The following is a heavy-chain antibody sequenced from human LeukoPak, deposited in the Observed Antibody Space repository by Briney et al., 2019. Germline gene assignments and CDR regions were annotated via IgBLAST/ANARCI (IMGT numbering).Heavy chain of an antibody. Sequence: GGSLRLSCAASGFTFSSYAMSWVRQAPGKGLEWVAVISYDGDYKYYADSVKGRFTISRDNSKNTLSLQMNSLRPEDTAVYYCTKGGESDFWSGYYSIFWGQGTLVTVSS. J-gene: IGHJ4*02. CDR3: TKGGESDFWSGYYSIF. CDR1: GFTFSSYA. D-gene: IGHD3-3*01. CDR2: ISYDGDYK. V-gene: IGHV3-30*18.